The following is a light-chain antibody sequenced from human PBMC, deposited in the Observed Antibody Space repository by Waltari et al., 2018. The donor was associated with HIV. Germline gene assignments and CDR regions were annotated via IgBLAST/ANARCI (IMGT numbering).Light chain of an antibody. CDR1: SDDVVLYNF. Sequence: QSALTQPASISASPGHTISIPCRGTSDDVVLYNFVSWYRQKSGTAPQLILYGYSTRPSGGDSRFTGSKSGNTASLTISGLLTEDEADYYCSSYTVSHTLVFGGGTKLTVL. CDR2: GYS. J-gene: IGLJ3*02. V-gene: IGLV2-14*03. CDR3: SSYTVSHTLV.